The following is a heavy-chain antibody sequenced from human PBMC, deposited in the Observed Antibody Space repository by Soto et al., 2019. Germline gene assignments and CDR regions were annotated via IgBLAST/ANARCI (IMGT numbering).Heavy chain of an antibody. Sequence: PGGSLRLSCAASGFTFSSYSMNWVRQAPGKGLEWVSYLSSSNTNIWYADSVKGRFTISRDNAKNSLSLQMNSLRDEDTAVYYCVRDSGWAFDIWGLGTMVTVSS. V-gene: IGHV3-48*02. J-gene: IGHJ3*02. D-gene: IGHD6-19*01. CDR1: GFTFSSYS. CDR3: VRDSGWAFDI. CDR2: LSSSNTNI.